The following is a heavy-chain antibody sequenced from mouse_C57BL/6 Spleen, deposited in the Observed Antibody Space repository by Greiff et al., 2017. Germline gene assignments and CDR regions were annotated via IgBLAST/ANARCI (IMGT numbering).Heavy chain of an antibody. V-gene: IGHV5-6*01. CDR3: ARHETGNAMDY. J-gene: IGHJ4*01. CDR1: GFTFSSYG. Sequence: EVNLVESGGDLVKPGGSLKLSCAASGFTFSSYGMSWVRQTPDKRLEWVATISSGGSYTYYPDSVKGRFTISRDNAKNTLYLQMSSLKSEDTAMYYCARHETGNAMDYWGQGTSVTVSS. D-gene: IGHD4-1*01. CDR2: ISSGGSYT.